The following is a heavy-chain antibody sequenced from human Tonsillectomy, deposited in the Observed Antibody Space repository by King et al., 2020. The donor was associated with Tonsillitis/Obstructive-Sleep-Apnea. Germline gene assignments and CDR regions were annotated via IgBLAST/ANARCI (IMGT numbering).Heavy chain of an antibody. CDR3: AAGGYYKIDY. Sequence: LQLQESGPGLVKPSETLSLTCTVSGGSISSSSYYWGWIRQPPGKRLEWIGSIYYSGSTYYNPSLKSRVTISVDTSKNQFSLKLSSVTAADTAVYYCAAGGYYKIDYWGQGTLVTVSS. V-gene: IGHV4-39*01. J-gene: IGHJ4*02. CDR1: GGSISSSSYY. D-gene: IGHD3-3*01. CDR2: IYYSGST.